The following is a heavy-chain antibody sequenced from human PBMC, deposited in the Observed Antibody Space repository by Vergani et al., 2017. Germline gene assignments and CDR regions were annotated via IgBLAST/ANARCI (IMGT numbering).Heavy chain of an antibody. CDR2: ISGSGGNT. V-gene: IGHV3-23*04. D-gene: IGHD1-26*01. CDR1: GFNFSSYA. CDR3: ARVRRETYYCMDV. Sequence: EVQLVESGGGLVQPGGSLRLSCAASGFNFSSYAMSWVRQAPGKGLEWVSAISGSGGNTYYADSVKGRFTISRDNSKNTLYLQMNSLRAEDTAVYYCARVRRETYYCMDVWGQGTTVTVSS. J-gene: IGHJ6*02.